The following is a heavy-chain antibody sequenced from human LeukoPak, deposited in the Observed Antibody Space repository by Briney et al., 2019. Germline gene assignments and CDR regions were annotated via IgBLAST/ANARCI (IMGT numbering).Heavy chain of an antibody. CDR2: INDSGNS. CDR3: ARVPAYDNYYYYMDV. J-gene: IGHJ6*03. D-gene: IGHD3-22*01. CDR1: GGSISSSNW. V-gene: IGHV4-4*02. Sequence: ASGTLSLTCAVSGGSISSSNWWSWVRQPPGKGLEWIGEINDSGNSNYIPSLKSRVTISVDRSKNQFSLRLSSVTAADTAVYYCARVPAYDNYYYYMDVWGKGTTVIVSS.